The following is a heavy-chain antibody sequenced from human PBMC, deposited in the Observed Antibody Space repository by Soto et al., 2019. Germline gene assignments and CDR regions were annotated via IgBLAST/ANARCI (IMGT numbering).Heavy chain of an antibody. J-gene: IGHJ6*02. Sequence: GGSLRLSCVGSGYTFSPYWMSWVRQAPGKGLEWVSGISWNSGTIVYADSVKGRFTISRDNAKNSLYLQMNSLRGEDTALYYCAKDMRGGSSSSRYYYGLDVWGQGTTVTVSS. D-gene: IGHD6-13*01. CDR1: GYTFSPYW. CDR3: AKDMRGGSSSSRYYYGLDV. V-gene: IGHV3-9*01. CDR2: ISWNSGTI.